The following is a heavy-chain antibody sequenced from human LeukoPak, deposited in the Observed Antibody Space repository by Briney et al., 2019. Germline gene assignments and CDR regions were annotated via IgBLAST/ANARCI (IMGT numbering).Heavy chain of an antibody. CDR2: ISSSSSTI. CDR3: ARGWLGGDY. D-gene: IGHD5-24*01. J-gene: IGHJ4*02. Sequence: GGSLRLSCAASGFTFSSYSMNWVRQAPGKGLEWVSYISSSSSTIYYADSVKGRFTISRDNAKNSLYLQMNSLRAEDTAVYYCARGWLGGDYWGQGTLVTVPS. CDR1: GFTFSSYS. V-gene: IGHV3-48*04.